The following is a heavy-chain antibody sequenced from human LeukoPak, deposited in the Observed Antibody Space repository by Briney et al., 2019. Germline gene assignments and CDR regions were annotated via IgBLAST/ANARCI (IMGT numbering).Heavy chain of an antibody. CDR2: IYYSGST. CDR3: ARERYSSSWYTDAFDI. D-gene: IGHD6-13*01. V-gene: IGHV4-39*07. Sequence: SETLSLTCSVSGGSISSSSYNWGWIRQPPGKGLEWIGSIYYSGSTYYNPSLKSRVTMSVDTSKNQFSLKLSSVTAADTAVYYCARERYSSSWYTDAFDIWGQGTMVTVSS. J-gene: IGHJ3*02. CDR1: GGSISSSSYN.